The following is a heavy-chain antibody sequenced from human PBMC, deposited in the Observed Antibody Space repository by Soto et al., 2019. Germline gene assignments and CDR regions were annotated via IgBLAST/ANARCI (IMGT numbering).Heavy chain of an antibody. V-gene: IGHV3-30*03. J-gene: IGHJ4*02. CDR1: GSTFSSYG. CDR3: ARSGRLRWYYFDY. Sequence: QVQLVESGGGVVQPGRSLRLSCAASGSTFSSYGMHWVRQAPGKGLEWVAVISYDGSNKYYADSVKGRFTISRDNSKNTLYLQMNSLRAEDTAVYYCARSGRLRWYYFDYWGQGTLVTVSS. D-gene: IGHD4-17*01. CDR2: ISYDGSNK.